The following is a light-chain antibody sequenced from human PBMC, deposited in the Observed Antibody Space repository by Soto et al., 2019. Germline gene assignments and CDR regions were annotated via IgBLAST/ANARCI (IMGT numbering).Light chain of an antibody. CDR2: DDN. CDR3: GSWDSSLSAYV. Sequence: QAVLAHPPSVSSAPGHKVTISCSGSSSNIGGNSVSWYQQLPGTAPKLLIYDDNKRPSGIPDRFSGSKSGTSATLGITGFQTGDEPDYYCGSWDSSLSAYVFGTGTKVTVL. J-gene: IGLJ1*01. CDR1: SSNIGGNS. V-gene: IGLV1-51*01.